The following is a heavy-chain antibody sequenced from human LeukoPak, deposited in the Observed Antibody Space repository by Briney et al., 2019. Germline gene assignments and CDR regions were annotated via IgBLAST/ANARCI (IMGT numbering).Heavy chain of an antibody. Sequence: PGGSLRLSCAASGFIFTTYAMTWVRQAPGKGLEWVSIIGGSGVTIIYADSVKGRFTISRDNSKNTVYLQMNSLRADDTAVYYCAKDKRGSSWYYFDYWGQGTLVTVSS. J-gene: IGHJ4*02. CDR2: IGGSGVTI. D-gene: IGHD6-13*01. V-gene: IGHV3-23*01. CDR1: GFIFTTYA. CDR3: AKDKRGSSWYYFDY.